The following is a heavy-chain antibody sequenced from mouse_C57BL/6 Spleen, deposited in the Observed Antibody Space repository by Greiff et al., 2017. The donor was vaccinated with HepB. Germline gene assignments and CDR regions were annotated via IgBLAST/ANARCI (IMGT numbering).Heavy chain of an antibody. Sequence: EVKLVESGGGLVQPGGSLSLSCAASGFTFTDYYMSWVRQPPGKALEWLGFIRNKANGYTTEYSASVKGRFTISRDNSQSILYLQMNALRAEDSATDYCARYWGGESYAMDYWGQGTSVTVSS. CDR2: IRNKANGYTT. J-gene: IGHJ4*01. CDR1: GFTFTDYY. CDR3: ARYWGGESYAMDY. V-gene: IGHV7-3*01.